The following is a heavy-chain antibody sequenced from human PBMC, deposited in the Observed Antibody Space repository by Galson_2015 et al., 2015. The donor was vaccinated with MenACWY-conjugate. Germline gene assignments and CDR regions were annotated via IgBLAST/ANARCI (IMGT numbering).Heavy chain of an antibody. D-gene: IGHD2-15*01. V-gene: IGHV1-69*10. J-gene: IGHJ3*02. CDR1: GGTFGNYA. CDR3: ARVSQCDECSDLCRIFAI. Sequence: SVKVSCKASGGTFGNYAISWVRQAPGQGLEWMGGFIPILGTANYAQKFQDRFTFTADKSTSTAYMDLGSLKCDDTAVYYCARVSQCDECSDLCRIFAIGGEGAMVMVST. CDR2: FIPILGTA.